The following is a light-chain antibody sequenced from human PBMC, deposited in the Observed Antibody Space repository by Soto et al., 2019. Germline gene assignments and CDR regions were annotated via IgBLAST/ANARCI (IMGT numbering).Light chain of an antibody. V-gene: IGKV1-5*01. Sequence: DIQMTQSPSTLSASVGDRDTITCRASQSISSWLAWYQQKPGKAPKLLIYDASSLESGVPSRVRGSGSGTTFTLTVCCLEPGEFATYNCKQYNSYWWTDGQGTKVYIK. CDR1: QSISSW. CDR2: DAS. J-gene: IGKJ1*01. CDR3: KQYNSYWWT.